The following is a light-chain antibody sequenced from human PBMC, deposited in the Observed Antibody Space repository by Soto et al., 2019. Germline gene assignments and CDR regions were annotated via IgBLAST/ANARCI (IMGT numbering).Light chain of an antibody. V-gene: IGLV1-44*01. J-gene: IGLJ1*01. CDR3: SAWDGSLNGDV. CDR2: RDD. CDR1: SSNIGSNV. Sequence: QSVLTQPPSVSGAPGQRVTISCSGSSSNIGSNVVNWYQQLPGTAPRLLIYRDDQRPSGVTDRFSGSRSGTTASLAISGLQSEDEADYYCSAWDGSLNGDVFGTGTKVTV.